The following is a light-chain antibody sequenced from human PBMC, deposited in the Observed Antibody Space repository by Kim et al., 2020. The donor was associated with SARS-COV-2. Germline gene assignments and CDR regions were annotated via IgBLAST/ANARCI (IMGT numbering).Light chain of an antibody. CDR1: NIGSKN. Sequence: SYELTQPLSVSVALGQTARIICGGNNIGSKNVHWYQQKPGQAPVLVIYRDSNRPSGIPERFSGSNSGNTDTLTISRAQAGDEADYYCQVWDSPQGVFGGGTQLTVL. V-gene: IGLV3-9*01. CDR3: QVWDSPQGV. J-gene: IGLJ3*02. CDR2: RDS.